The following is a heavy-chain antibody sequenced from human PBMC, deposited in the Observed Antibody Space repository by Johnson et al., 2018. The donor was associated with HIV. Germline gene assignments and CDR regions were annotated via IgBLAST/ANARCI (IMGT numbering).Heavy chain of an antibody. CDR2: IQSKTEDRTT. Sequence: VQLLESGGGLVEPGGSLRLSCVASGFTFSDALMNWVRQAPGKGLEWVGRIQSKTEDRTTDYGTPVKGRFTITRDDSKNTLYLQMNSRMTEDTAVYYCATGDIVVVVGAILLPLHDAFDIWGQGTMVTVSS. CDR1: GFTFSDAL. D-gene: IGHD2-15*01. V-gene: IGHV3-15*01. J-gene: IGHJ3*02. CDR3: ATGDIVVVVGAILLPLHDAFDI.